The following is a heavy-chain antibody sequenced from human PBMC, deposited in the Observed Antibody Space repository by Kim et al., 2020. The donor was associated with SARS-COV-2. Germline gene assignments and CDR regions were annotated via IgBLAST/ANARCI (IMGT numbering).Heavy chain of an antibody. CDR3: ASSMMYDAFDI. V-gene: IGHV3-48*04. D-gene: IGHD3-22*01. J-gene: IGHJ3*02. CDR2: ISSTSSAK. CDR1: GFTFSSYS. Sequence: GGSLRLSCAASGFTFSSYSMNWVRQAPGKGLEWVSYISSTSSAKYYADSVKGRFTISRDNAKKSLYLQMNSLRAEDTAVYYCASSMMYDAFDIWGRGTIITVSS.